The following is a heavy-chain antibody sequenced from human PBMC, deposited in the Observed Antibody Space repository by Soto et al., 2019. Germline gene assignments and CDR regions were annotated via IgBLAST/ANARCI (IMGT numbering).Heavy chain of an antibody. Sequence: ASVKVSCKAPGYTFTSYGISWVRQAPGQGLEWMGWISAYNGNTNYAQKLQGRVTMTTDTFTSTAYMELRSLRSDDTAVYYCARDRRARGSYSLYYYYGMDVWGQGTTVTVSS. J-gene: IGHJ6*02. D-gene: IGHD1-26*01. CDR3: ARDRRARGSYSLYYYYGMDV. CDR1: GYTFTSYG. V-gene: IGHV1-18*01. CDR2: ISAYNGNT.